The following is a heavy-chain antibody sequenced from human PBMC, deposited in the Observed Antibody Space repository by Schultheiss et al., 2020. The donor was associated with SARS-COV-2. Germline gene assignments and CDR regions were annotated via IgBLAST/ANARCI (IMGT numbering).Heavy chain of an antibody. J-gene: IGHJ6*03. V-gene: IGHV4-59*12. D-gene: IGHD3-10*01. CDR2: IYYSGST. Sequence: SETLSLTCTVSGGSISSYYWSWIRQPPGKGLEWIGYIYYSGSTNYNPSLKSRVTISGDTSKNQFSLKLSSVTAADTAVYYCARYIVHYYGSGWGTRYYYYYMDVWGKGTTVTVSS. CDR1: GGSISSYY. CDR3: ARYIVHYYGSGWGTRYYYYYMDV.